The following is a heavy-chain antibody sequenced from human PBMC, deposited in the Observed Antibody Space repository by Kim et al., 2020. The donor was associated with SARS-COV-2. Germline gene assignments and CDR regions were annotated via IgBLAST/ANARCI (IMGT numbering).Heavy chain of an antibody. CDR2: IYSRGSP. CDR1: SASVSSGSHY. V-gene: IGHV4-61*01. Sequence: SETLSLTCTVSSASVSSGSHYWSWIRQTPGEGLEWIGYIYSRGSPNYNPSFKSRVTISLDTSKNQLSLKLSSVTSSDTAVYYCARDLTGIGMDVWGQGTTVTVSS. D-gene: IGHD3-9*01. J-gene: IGHJ6*02. CDR3: ARDLTGIGMDV.